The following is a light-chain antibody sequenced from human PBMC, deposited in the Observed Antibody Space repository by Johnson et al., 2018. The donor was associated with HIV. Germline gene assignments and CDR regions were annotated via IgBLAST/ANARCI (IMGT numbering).Light chain of an antibody. V-gene: IGLV1-51*02. CDR2: END. J-gene: IGLJ1*01. CDR3: GTWHSSLSAGGV. CDR1: SSNIGNAY. Sequence: QSVLTQPPSVSAAPGQKVTISCSGRSSNIGNAYVSWYQQLPGTAPKLLIYENDKRPSGIPDRFSGSKSGTSATLAITGLQPGDEADYYCGTWHSSLSAGGVFGTGTKVTVL.